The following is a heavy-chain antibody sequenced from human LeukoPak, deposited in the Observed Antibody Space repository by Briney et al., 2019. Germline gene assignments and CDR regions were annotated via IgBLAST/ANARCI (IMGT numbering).Heavy chain of an antibody. Sequence: PGGSLRLSCAASGFTFSSYEMNWVRQAPGKGLEWVSYISSSGSTIYYADSVKGRFTISRDNAKNSLYLQMNSLRAEDTAVYYCARVGWFGELTTMDVWGKGTTVTISS. J-gene: IGHJ6*03. D-gene: IGHD3-10*01. CDR2: ISSSGSTI. CDR1: GFTFSSYE. CDR3: ARVGWFGELTTMDV. V-gene: IGHV3-48*03.